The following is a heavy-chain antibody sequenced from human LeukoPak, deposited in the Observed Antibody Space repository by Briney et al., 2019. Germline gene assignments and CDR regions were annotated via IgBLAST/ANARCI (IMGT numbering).Heavy chain of an antibody. CDR1: GFTFSSYG. CDR2: ISVHGDT. J-gene: IGHJ4*02. Sequence: GGSLRLSCAASGFTFSSYGMSWVRQAPGKGLEWVSHISVHGDTHFADSVKGRFTISRDNSKNTLYLQMNSLRAEDTAVYYCAKDLHDSWAVGCWGPGTLVTVSS. D-gene: IGHD3-3*01. CDR3: AKDLHDSWAVGC. V-gene: IGHV3-23*01.